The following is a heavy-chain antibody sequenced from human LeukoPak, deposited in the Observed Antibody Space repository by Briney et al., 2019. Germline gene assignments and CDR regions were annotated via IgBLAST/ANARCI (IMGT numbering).Heavy chain of an antibody. D-gene: IGHD3-16*01. V-gene: IGHV1-2*02. CDR1: GYTFTDYF. J-gene: IGHJ4*02. Sequence: ASVKVSCKASGYTFTDYFMHWVRQAPGQGLEWMGCINPINGDTNYAQKFQGRVTMTRDTSISTAYMDLSRVRSDDTAVYYCASELGTSDPLRKFDNWGQETLVTVSS. CDR2: INPINGDT. CDR3: ASELGTSDPLRKFDN.